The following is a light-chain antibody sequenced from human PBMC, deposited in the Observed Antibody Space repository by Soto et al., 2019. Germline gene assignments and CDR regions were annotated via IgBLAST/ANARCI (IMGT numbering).Light chain of an antibody. CDR2: DAS. CDR1: QDIGKY. J-gene: IGKJ4*01. V-gene: IGKV1-33*01. Sequence: DIQMTQSPSSLSASVGDRVTISCQASQDIGKYVNWYQQKPGKAPQLLIYDASNLETGVPSRFSGIGSGTDFTFTISSLQPEDIATYYCQQYDNLPLTFGGGTKVEIK. CDR3: QQYDNLPLT.